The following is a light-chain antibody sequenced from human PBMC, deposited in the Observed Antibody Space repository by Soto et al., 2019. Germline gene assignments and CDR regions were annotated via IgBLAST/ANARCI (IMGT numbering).Light chain of an antibody. J-gene: IGKJ1*01. Sequence: DIQMTQSPSPLSASLVARFPTTGRASQSISGWLAWYQQRPGTAPKLMIYKASTLETGVPSRFSGSGSGTEFTLTINNLQPDDFATYYCQQYAGYSRTCGQGTKVDIK. V-gene: IGKV1-5*03. CDR3: QQYAGYSRT. CDR1: QSISGW. CDR2: KAS.